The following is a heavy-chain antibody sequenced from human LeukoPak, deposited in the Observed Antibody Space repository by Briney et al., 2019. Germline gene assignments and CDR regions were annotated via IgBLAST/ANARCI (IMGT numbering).Heavy chain of an antibody. D-gene: IGHD3-22*01. J-gene: IGHJ4*02. CDR1: GFTFTTYG. CDR2: ISYDGSSE. Sequence: GGSLRLSCAASGFTFTTYGMHWVRQAPGKGLEWVAVISYDGSSEYFADSVKGRFTISRDNSKNTLYLEMSSLRTEDTAVYYCAKGTYYYDSSGYFDFDNWGQGTLVTVSS. V-gene: IGHV3-30*18. CDR3: AKGTYYYDSSGYFDFDN.